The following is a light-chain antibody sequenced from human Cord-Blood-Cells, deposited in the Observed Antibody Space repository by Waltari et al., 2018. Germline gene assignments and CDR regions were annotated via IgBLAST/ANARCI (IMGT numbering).Light chain of an antibody. CDR1: QSISSY. CDR2: AAS. CDR3: QQSYSTPWT. V-gene: IGKV1-39*01. J-gene: IGKJ1*01. Sequence: DIQMPQSPSSLSASVGDRVTITCRASQSISSYLNWYQQKPGNAPKLLNYAASSLQSGVPSRFSGSGSGTDFTLTISSLQPEDFATYYCQQSYSTPWTFGQGTKVEIK.